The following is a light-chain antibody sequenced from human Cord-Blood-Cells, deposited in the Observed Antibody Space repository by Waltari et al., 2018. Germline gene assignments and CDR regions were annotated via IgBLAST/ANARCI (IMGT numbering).Light chain of an antibody. Sequence: QSALTQPASVSVSPGQSITISCTGTSSDVGSYNLVSWDQQHPGTAPKPMLYEGSKRPSGVSNRFAASKSGNTACLTISGLQAEDEADYYCCSYAGSVVFGGGTKLTVL. J-gene: IGLJ2*01. V-gene: IGLV2-23*01. CDR1: SSDVGSYNL. CDR3: CSYAGSVV. CDR2: EGS.